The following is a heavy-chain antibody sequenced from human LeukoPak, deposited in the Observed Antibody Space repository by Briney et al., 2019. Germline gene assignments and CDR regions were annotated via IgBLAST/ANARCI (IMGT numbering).Heavy chain of an antibody. V-gene: IGHV3-33*08. CDR1: GFISSSYW. D-gene: IGHD6-6*01. CDR3: ARDDSSSGGSDY. Sequence: GGSLRLSCAASGFISSSYWMSWVRQAPGKGLEWVAVIWYDGSNKYYADSVKGRFTISRDNSKNTLYLQMNSLRAEDTAVYYCARDDSSSGGSDYWGQGTLVTVSS. CDR2: IWYDGSNK. J-gene: IGHJ4*02.